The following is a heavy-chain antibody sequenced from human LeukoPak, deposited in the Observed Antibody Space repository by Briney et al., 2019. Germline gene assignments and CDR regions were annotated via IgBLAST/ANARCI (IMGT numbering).Heavy chain of an antibody. J-gene: IGHJ4*02. CDR2: TSCSSSYI. D-gene: IGHD2-2*01. Sequence: GGSLRLSCAGSGLNLLSYRMNWVRQGPGKGLEWDYSTSCSSSYIYYVDSVTGRYTICRVHAQSLLYLQLNSLRAEGTVVYCCARPVSIDVIVVVPAATDYWGQGTLVTVSS. CDR3: ARPVSIDVIVVVPAATDY. CDR1: GLNLLSYR. V-gene: IGHV3-21*01.